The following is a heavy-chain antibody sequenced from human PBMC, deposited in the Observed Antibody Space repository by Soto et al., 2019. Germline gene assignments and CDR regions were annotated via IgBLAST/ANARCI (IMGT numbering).Heavy chain of an antibody. J-gene: IGHJ4*02. CDR3: AKDRNRYTNMTVVVSFDY. CDR2: ISGSGGST. V-gene: IGHV3-23*01. Sequence: RRLSCAASGFTFSSYAMSWVRQAPGKGLEWVSAISGSGGSTYYADSVKGRFTISRDNSKNTLYLQMNSLRAEDTAVYYCAKDRNRYTNMTVVVSFDYWGQGTLVTVSS. D-gene: IGHD3-22*01. CDR1: GFTFSSYA.